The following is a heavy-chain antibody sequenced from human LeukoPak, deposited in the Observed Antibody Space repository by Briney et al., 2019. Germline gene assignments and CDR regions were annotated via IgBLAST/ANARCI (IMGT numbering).Heavy chain of an antibody. Sequence: PSETLSLTCTVSGVSISSYYWSWIRQPPGKGLEWIGYIYYSGSTNYNPSLKSRVTISVDTSKNQFSLKLSSVTAADTAVYYCARVGTHDYSNYGLDYWGQGTLVTVSS. CDR3: ARVGTHDYSNYGLDY. D-gene: IGHD4-11*01. J-gene: IGHJ4*02. CDR2: IYYSGST. V-gene: IGHV4-59*01. CDR1: GVSISSYY.